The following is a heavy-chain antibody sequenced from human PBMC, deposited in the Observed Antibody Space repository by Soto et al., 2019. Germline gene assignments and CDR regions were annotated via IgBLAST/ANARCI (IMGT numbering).Heavy chain of an antibody. Sequence: HGESLKISCKGSGYSFTSYWIGWVRQMPGKGLEWMGIIYPGDSDTGYSPSFQGQVTISADKSISTAYLQWSSLKASDTAMYYCARVPPPLGYCSGGSCPNTYYYYGMDVWGQGTTVTVSS. D-gene: IGHD2-15*01. CDR2: IYPGDSDT. J-gene: IGHJ6*02. CDR3: ARVPPPLGYCSGGSCPNTYYYYGMDV. CDR1: GYSFTSYW. V-gene: IGHV5-51*01.